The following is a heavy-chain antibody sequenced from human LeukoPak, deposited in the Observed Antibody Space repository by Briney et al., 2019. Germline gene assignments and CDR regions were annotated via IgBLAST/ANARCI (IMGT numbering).Heavy chain of an antibody. D-gene: IGHD2-2*01. J-gene: IGHJ6*03. CDR3: ATAPIVVVPAAIMDV. V-gene: IGHV1-24*01. CDR2: FDPEDGET. Sequence: ASVKVSCKVSGYTLTELSMHWVRQAPGKGLEWMGGFDPEDGETIYAQKFQGRVTMTEDTSTDTAYMELSSLRSEDTAVYYCATAPIVVVPAAIMDVWGKGTTVIVSS. CDR1: GYTLTELS.